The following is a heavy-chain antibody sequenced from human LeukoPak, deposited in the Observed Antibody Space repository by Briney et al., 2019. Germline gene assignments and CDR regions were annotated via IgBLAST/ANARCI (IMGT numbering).Heavy chain of an antibody. CDR1: GFPFSSFA. Sequence: GGSLRLSCAASGFPFSSFAMTWVRQAPGKGLEWVANIKQDGSETYYVDSVKGRFTISRDNAKNSLYLQMNSLRAEDTAVYYCARDSGGRVYNYWGQGTLVTVSS. CDR3: ARDSGGRVYNY. V-gene: IGHV3-7*03. CDR2: IKQDGSET. J-gene: IGHJ4*02. D-gene: IGHD6-13*01.